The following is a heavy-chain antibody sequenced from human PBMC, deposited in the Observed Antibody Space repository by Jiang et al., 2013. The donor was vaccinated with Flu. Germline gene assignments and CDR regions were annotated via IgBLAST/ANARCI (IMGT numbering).Heavy chain of an antibody. D-gene: IGHD3-3*01. J-gene: IGHJ3*02. CDR2: INPNNGGT. CDR1: GYTLTGHY. V-gene: IGHV1-2*06. Sequence: VQSGAEVKKPGASVKVSCKASGYTLTGHYIHWVRQAPGQGLEWMGRINPNNGGTSSAQKFQGRVTMTRDTSISTAYMEVSGLRSDDTAVYYCARVGYQXVFGDAFDIWGQGTMVTVSS. CDR3: ARVGYQXVFGDAFDI.